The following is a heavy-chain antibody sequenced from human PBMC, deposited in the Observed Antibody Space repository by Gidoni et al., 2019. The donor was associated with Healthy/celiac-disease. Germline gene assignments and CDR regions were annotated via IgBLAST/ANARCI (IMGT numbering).Heavy chain of an antibody. D-gene: IGHD6-19*01. Sequence: EVQLLESGGGLVQPGGSLTPSCATSGFPFSSYAMSWVRQAPGKGLEWVSAISGRGGSTYYADSVKGRFTISRDNSKNTLYLQMNSLRAEDTAVYYCAKERGSGWYNYFDYWGQGTLVTVSS. CDR3: AKERGSGWYNYFDY. CDR2: ISGRGGST. CDR1: GFPFSSYA. V-gene: IGHV3-23*01. J-gene: IGHJ4*02.